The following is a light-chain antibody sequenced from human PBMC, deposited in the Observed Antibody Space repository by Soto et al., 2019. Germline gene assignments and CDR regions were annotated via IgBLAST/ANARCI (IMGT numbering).Light chain of an antibody. J-gene: IGLJ1*01. V-gene: IGLV2-14*01. CDR2: DVS. CDR1: SSDVGGYNY. Sequence: QSALTQPASVSGSPGQSITISCTGTSSDVGGYNYVSLYQQHPGKAPKLMIYDVSNWPSGVSNRFSGSKSGNTASLTISGLQAEDEADYYCSSYTSSSTLYVFGTGTKVTVL. CDR3: SSYTSSSTLYV.